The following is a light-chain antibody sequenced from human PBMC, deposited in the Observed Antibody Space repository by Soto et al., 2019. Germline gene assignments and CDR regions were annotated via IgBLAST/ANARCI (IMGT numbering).Light chain of an antibody. CDR2: WAS. CDR3: QQYYSIPLT. J-gene: IGKJ3*01. CDR1: QSVLKSSNNKNC. V-gene: IGKV4-1*01. Sequence: DIVMTQSPDSLAVSLGERATINCKSSQSVLKSSNNKNCLAWYQQKPGQPPKLLIYWASTRESGVPDRFSSSGSRTDFTLTISSLQAEDVAVYYCQQYYSIPLTFGPGTKVDIK.